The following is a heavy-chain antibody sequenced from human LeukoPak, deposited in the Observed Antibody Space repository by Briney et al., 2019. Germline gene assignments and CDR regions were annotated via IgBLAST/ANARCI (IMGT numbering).Heavy chain of an antibody. CDR2: ISGSGDTM. V-gene: IGHV3-23*01. CDR3: AKLSSITLSHYYYYMDV. D-gene: IGHD5-12*01. CDR1: GFTFSNYI. Sequence: GGSLRLSCAASGFTFSNYIMSWVRQAPGKGLEWVSAISGSGDTMYYADSVRGRFTISRDNSKSTVYLQMNSLRAEDTAVYYCAKLSSITLSHYYYYMDVWGKGTTVTVSS. J-gene: IGHJ6*03.